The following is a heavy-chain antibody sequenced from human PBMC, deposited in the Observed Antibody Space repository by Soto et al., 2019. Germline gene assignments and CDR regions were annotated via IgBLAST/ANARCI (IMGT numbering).Heavy chain of an antibody. D-gene: IGHD6-6*01. CDR3: ARDRIAARPSSFFSKRQREKNWFDP. V-gene: IGHV6-1*01. Sequence: SQTLSLTCAISGDSVSSNSAAWNWIRQSPSRGLEWLGRTYYRSKWYNDYAVSVKSRITINPDTSKNQFSLQLNSVTPEDTAVYYCARDRIAARPSSFFSKRQREKNWFDPWGQGTLVTVSS. J-gene: IGHJ5*02. CDR1: GDSVSSNSAA. CDR2: TYYRSKWYN.